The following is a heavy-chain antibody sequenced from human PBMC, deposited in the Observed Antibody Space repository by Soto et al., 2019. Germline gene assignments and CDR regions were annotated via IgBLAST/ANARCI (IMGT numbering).Heavy chain of an antibody. CDR2: ISWNSGSI. CDR1: GFTFDDYA. V-gene: IGHV3-9*01. Sequence: GGSLRLSCAASGFTFDDYAMHWVRQAPGKGLEWVSGISWNSGSIGYADSVKGRFTISRDNAKNSLYLQMNSLRAEDAALYYCAKGGISSGWYGDAFDIWGQGTMVTVSS. J-gene: IGHJ3*02. D-gene: IGHD6-19*01. CDR3: AKGGISSGWYGDAFDI.